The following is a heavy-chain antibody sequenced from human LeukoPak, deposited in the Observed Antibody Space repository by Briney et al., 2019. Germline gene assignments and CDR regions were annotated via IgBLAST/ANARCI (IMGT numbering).Heavy chain of an antibody. CDR2: IKSDGSST. Sequence: GGSLRLSCAASGFTFSNYWMHWVRQAPGKGPVWVSRIKSDGSSTRFADSVQGRFTISRDNGKNTLYLQMNSLRAEATAVYYCARGGDSSNWYPGYFDYWGQGALVTVSS. D-gene: IGHD6-13*01. J-gene: IGHJ4*02. V-gene: IGHV3-74*01. CDR1: GFTFSNYW. CDR3: ARGGDSSNWYPGYFDY.